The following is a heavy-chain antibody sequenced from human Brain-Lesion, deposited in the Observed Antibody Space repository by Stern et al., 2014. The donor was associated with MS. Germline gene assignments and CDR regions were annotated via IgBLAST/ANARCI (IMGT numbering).Heavy chain of an antibody. J-gene: IGHJ4*02. Sequence: VQLVESGPGLVKPSETLSLTCTVSGGSISSSTYYWAWIRQPPGKGLEGIGNIYYSGFTYYNPSLKSRVTISVDMSKNQCSLKLSSVTAADTAIYYCARHDSVPRPSQLYSARDRGPGYFDYWGQGTLVTVSS. D-gene: IGHD1-26*01. CDR3: ARHDSVPRPSQLYSARDRGPGYFDY. CDR2: IYYSGFT. CDR1: GGSISSSTYY. V-gene: IGHV4-39*01.